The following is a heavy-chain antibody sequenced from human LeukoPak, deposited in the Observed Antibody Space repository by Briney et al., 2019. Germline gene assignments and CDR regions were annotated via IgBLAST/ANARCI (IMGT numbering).Heavy chain of an antibody. CDR1: GYTFTSYG. D-gene: IGHD3-22*01. CDR2: ISAYNGNT. CDR3: ARETMTITMIVVVITDNWFDP. Sequence: ASVKVSCKASGYTFTSYGISWVRQAPGQGLEWMGWISAYNGNTNYAQKLQGRVTITTDTSTSTAYMELSRLGSDDTAVYYCARETMTITMIVVVITDNWFDPWGQGTLVTVSS. J-gene: IGHJ5*02. V-gene: IGHV1-18*01.